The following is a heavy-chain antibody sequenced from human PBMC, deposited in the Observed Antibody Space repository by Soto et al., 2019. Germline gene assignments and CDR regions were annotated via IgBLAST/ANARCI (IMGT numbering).Heavy chain of an antibody. CDR2: IWYDGSNK. J-gene: IGHJ6*02. CDR3: ARDFVEMATIPNYYGMDV. D-gene: IGHD5-12*01. CDR1: GFTFSSYG. Sequence: PGGSLRLSCAASGFTFSSYGMHWVRQAPGKGLEWVAVIWYDGSNKYYADSVKGRFTISRDNSKNTLYLQMSSLRAEDTAVYYCARDFVEMATIPNYYGMDVWGQGTTVTVSS. V-gene: IGHV3-33*01.